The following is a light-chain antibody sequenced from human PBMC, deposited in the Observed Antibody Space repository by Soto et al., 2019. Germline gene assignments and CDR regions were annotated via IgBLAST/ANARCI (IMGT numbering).Light chain of an antibody. CDR1: QDISNW. Sequence: DIQMTQSPSSVSASVGDRVTITCRASQDISNWLAWYQHKPGKAPNLLIYGASSLQSGVPSRFSGSGSGTDFTLTINSLQPEDFASYYCQQANSFPITFGQGTRLEIK. CDR2: GAS. J-gene: IGKJ5*01. V-gene: IGKV1D-12*01. CDR3: QQANSFPIT.